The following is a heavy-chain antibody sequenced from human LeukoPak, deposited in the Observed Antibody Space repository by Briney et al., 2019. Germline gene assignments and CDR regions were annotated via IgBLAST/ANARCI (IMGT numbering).Heavy chain of an antibody. CDR2: VYYSGGT. CDR3: ARRNDILTGYYSSFDY. D-gene: IGHD3-9*01. V-gene: IGHV4-39*01. Sequence: SETLSLTCTVSGASISSSPYYWGWIRQPPGKGLEWLASVYYSGGTYYNPSLKGRATISVDTSRSQFSLKLSSVTAADTAVYCCARRNDILTGYYSSFDYWGQGTLVTVSS. CDR1: GASISSSPYY. J-gene: IGHJ4*02.